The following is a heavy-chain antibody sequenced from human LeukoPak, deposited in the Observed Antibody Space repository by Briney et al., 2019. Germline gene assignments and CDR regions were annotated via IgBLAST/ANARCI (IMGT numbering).Heavy chain of an antibody. V-gene: IGHV3-23*01. CDR3: AKDRGSESLQLDY. CDR2: ISGGGGST. Sequence: GRCRRLSCVASTFTFSSYAMGWVRQAPGRGREWVSSISGGGGSTYYAHSVKGNFTISRDKSKNTLYMQMNSLRAEDTAVFYCAKDRGSESLQLDYWGQGTLVTVSS. CDR1: TFTFSSYA. J-gene: IGHJ4*02. D-gene: IGHD3-10*01.